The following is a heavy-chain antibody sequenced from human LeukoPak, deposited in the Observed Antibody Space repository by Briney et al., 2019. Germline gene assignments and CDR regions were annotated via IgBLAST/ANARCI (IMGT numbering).Heavy chain of an antibody. CDR2: ISYDGRNQ. Sequence: GGSQRLSCAASGFTYSSYTMHWVRQAPGKGLEWVAVISYDGRNQYHADSVKGRFTISRDNSKNTLYLQMNSLRAEDTAVYYCARGGNMVGAYYYYYNMDVWGQGTTVTVSS. CDR1: GFTYSSYT. CDR3: ARGGNMVGAYYYYYNMDV. V-gene: IGHV3-30*04. D-gene: IGHD4/OR15-4a*01. J-gene: IGHJ6*02.